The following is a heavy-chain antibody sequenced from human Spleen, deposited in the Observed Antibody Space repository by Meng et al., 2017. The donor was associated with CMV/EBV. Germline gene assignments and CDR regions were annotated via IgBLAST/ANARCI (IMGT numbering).Heavy chain of an antibody. V-gene: IGHV3-30*04. CDR2: ISSDGNKQ. J-gene: IGHJ5*02. CDR3: ARDPVSNWGENYFDP. CDR1: GFTFKNHA. D-gene: IGHD7-27*01. Sequence: GESLKISCAASGFTFKNHAMHWVRQAPGKGLEWLAIISSDGNKQSYAGSVKGRFTVSRDNSRNTLFLQMNSLRSEDIGFYYCARDPVSNWGENYFDPWGQGTLVTVSS.